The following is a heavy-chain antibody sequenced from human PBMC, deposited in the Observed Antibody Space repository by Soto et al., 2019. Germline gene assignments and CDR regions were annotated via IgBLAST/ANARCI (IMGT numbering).Heavy chain of an antibody. CDR1: GLTFSRYI. CDR3: ARVPDLDYCSRTSCLYYFDY. D-gene: IGHD2-2*01. J-gene: IGHJ4*02. V-gene: IGHV3-23*01. Sequence: EVQLLESGGGLVQPGGSLRLSYVASGLTFSRYIMTWVRQAPGKGLEWVSTINSNGGSTYYADSVKGRFTISRDNSKNSLYLQMNGLRAEDTAVYFCARVPDLDYCSRTSCLYYFDYWGQGALVTVSS. CDR2: INSNGGST.